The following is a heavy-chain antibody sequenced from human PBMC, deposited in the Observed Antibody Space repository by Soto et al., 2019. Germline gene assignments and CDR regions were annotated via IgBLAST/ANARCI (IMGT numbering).Heavy chain of an antibody. CDR3: ARGFRGGDAEWSAP. CDR1: GYTFTSYA. D-gene: IGHD2-21*02. Sequence: ASVKVSCKASGYTFTSYAMHWVRQAPGQRLEWMGWINAGNGNTKYSQKFQGRVTITRDTSASTAYMELSSLRSEDTAVYYCARGFRGGDAEWSAPWGQGTLVTVSS. CDR2: INAGNGNT. V-gene: IGHV1-3*01. J-gene: IGHJ5*02.